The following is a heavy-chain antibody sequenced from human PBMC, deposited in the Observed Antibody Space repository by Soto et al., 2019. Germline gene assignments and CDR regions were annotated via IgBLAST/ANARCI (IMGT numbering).Heavy chain of an antibody. V-gene: IGHV1-69*02. CDR3: ARTVPEGPIVAVAGNFDY. D-gene: IGHD6-19*01. CDR2: IIPILGIA. Sequence: GASVKVSCKASGGTFSSYTINWVRQAPGQGLEWMGRIIPILGIANYAQKFQGRVTITADKSTSTAYMELSSLRSEDTAVYYCARTVPEGPIVAVAGNFDYWGQGTLVTSPQ. CDR1: GGTFSSYT. J-gene: IGHJ4*02.